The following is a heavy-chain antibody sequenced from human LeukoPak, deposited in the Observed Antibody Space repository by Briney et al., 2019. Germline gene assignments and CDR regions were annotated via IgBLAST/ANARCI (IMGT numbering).Heavy chain of an antibody. CDR3: ARAFFTQLQRVAFEI. Sequence: GASVKVSCKASGYTFTSYYMHWVRQAPGQGLEWMGIINPSGGSTSYAQKFQGRVTMTRDTSTSTVYMELSSLRSEDTAVYYCARAFFTQLQRVAFEIWGQGTMVTVSS. J-gene: IGHJ3*02. V-gene: IGHV1-46*01. D-gene: IGHD2-2*01. CDR1: GYTFTSYY. CDR2: INPSGGST.